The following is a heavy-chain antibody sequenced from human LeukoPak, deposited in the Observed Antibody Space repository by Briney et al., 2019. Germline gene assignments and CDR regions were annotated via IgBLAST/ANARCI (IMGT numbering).Heavy chain of an antibody. CDR3: AGLTYYYDSSGYRRGYWFDP. CDR1: GGSISSGGYS. V-gene: IGHV4-30-2*01. J-gene: IGHJ5*02. D-gene: IGHD3-22*01. Sequence: SETLSLTCAVSGGSISSGGYSWSWLRQPPGKGLEWIGYIYHSGSTYYNPSLKSRVTISVDRSKNQFSLKLSSVTAADTAVYYCAGLTYYYDSSGYRRGYWFDPWGQGTLVTVSS. CDR2: IYHSGST.